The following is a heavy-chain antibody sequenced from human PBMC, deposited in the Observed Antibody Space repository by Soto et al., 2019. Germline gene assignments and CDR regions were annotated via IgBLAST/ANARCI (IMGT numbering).Heavy chain of an antibody. CDR3: ARGGSGGRAES. D-gene: IGHD2-15*01. V-gene: IGHV4-4*07. Sequence: SETLSLTCRVSIGSLIRFYWHWIRQPAGKGLEWIGRIYGSGSNNYSPYLKSRVTMSLDMSKNQVSLRLTSVTDADTAVYFCARGGSGGRAESWGRGKLVTVSS. J-gene: IGHJ5*02. CDR2: IYGSGSN. CDR1: IGSLIRFY.